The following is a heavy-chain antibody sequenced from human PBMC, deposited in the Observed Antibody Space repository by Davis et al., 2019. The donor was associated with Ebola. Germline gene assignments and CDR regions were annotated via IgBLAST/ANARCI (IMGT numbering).Heavy chain of an antibody. V-gene: IGHV3-7*03. D-gene: IGHD1-14*01. CDR3: AREITGPGYFYGMDV. J-gene: IGHJ6*02. CDR2: INRDGSEK. CDR1: GFTFTDYW. Sequence: GGSLRLSCVVSGFTFTDYWMTWVRLAPGKGLEWVGNINRDGSEKNYVDSVRGRFTFSRDNAKNSVYLQMNSLRAEDTAVYYCAREITGPGYFYGMDVWGQGTAVTVSS.